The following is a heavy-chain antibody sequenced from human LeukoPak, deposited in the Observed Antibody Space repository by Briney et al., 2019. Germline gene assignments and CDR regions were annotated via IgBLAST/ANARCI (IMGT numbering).Heavy chain of an antibody. CDR3: AKAPPWEQWLGPPFDY. CDR1: GDSVSSNTAA. J-gene: IGHJ4*02. Sequence: SQTLSLTCAISGDSVSSNTAAWNWIRQSPSRGLEWLGRTYYRSKWYNDYAVSVKSRITINPDTSKNQFSLQLTSVTPEDTAVYYCAKAPPWEQWLGPPFDYWGQGTLVTVSS. V-gene: IGHV6-1*01. CDR2: TYYRSKWYN. D-gene: IGHD6-19*01.